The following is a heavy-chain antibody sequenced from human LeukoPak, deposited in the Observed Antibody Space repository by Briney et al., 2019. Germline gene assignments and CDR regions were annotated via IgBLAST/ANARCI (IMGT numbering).Heavy chain of an antibody. CDR2: IYYSGST. J-gene: IGHJ4*02. Sequence: SQTLSLTCTVSGGSISSGDYYWSWIRQPPGKGLEWIGYIYYSGSTYYNPSLKSRVTISVDTSKNQFSLKLSSVTAADTAVYYCARVEDCSSTSCYNEYFDYWGQGTLVTVSS. V-gene: IGHV4-30-4*08. D-gene: IGHD2-2*02. CDR1: GGSISSGDYY. CDR3: ARVEDCSSTSCYNEYFDY.